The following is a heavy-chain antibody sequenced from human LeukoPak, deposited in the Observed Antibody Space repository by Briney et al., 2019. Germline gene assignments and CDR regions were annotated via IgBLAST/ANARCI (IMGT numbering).Heavy chain of an antibody. V-gene: IGHV3-11*01. Sequence: GGSLRLSCAASGFTFSDYYLTWIRQAPGKGLEWVSYISNSGSAIYYADSVKGRFTISRDNAQNSLYLQMNSLRAEDTAVYYCAKDHLATAYINYWFDPWGQGTLVTVSS. CDR3: AKDHLATAYINYWFDP. D-gene: IGHD3-16*01. CDR2: ISNSGSAI. CDR1: GFTFSDYY. J-gene: IGHJ5*02.